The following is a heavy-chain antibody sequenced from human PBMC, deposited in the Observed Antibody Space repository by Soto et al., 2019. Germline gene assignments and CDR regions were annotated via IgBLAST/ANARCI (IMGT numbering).Heavy chain of an antibody. CDR1: GFTFSSYA. D-gene: IGHD5-12*01. CDR2: ISYDGSNK. V-gene: IGHV3-30-3*01. CDR3: ARDGAGFVEMATDYYGMDV. J-gene: IGHJ6*01. Sequence: QVQLVESGGGVVQPGRSLRLSCAASGFTFSSYAMHWVRQAPGKGLEWVAVISYDGSNKYYADSVKGRFTISRDNSKNTLYLQMNSLRAEDTAVYYCARDGAGFVEMATDYYGMDVW.